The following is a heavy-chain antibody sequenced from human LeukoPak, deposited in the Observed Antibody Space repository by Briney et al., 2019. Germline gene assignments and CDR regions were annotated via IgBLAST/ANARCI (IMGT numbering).Heavy chain of an antibody. CDR3: ARQSRSNYLDY. CDR2: ICYSGTS. Sequence: SETLXLTCTVSGGSINTYCWSWIRQPPGXGLXWIGYICYSGTSDYNPSLKSRVTVSADTSRNQFSLNLSSVTAADTAVFFCARQSRSNYLDYWGQGILVTVSS. J-gene: IGHJ4*02. CDR1: GGSINTYC. V-gene: IGHV4-59*01.